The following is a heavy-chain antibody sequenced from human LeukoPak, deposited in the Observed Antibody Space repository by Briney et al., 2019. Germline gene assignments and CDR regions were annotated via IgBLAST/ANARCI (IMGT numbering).Heavy chain of an antibody. V-gene: IGHV3-30*02. CDR1: GFNFRTYG. CDR2: IQFDESSK. J-gene: IGHJ4*02. CDR3: AKEDGTVVVSTFGD. Sequence: GGSLRLSCAASGFNFRTYGMHWVRQAPGKGLEWVAFIQFDESSKNYADSAKGRFTISRDNSKNTVYLQVNSLRAEDTAVYYCAKEDGTVVVSTFGDWGQGTLVTVSS. D-gene: IGHD3-22*01.